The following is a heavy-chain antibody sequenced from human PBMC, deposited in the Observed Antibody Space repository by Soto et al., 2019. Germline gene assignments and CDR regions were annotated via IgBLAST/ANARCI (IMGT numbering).Heavy chain of an antibody. CDR1: GRSFSGYY. V-gene: IGHV4-34*01. CDR2: ITHSGST. Sequence: PSETLSLTCAVYGRSFSGYYWSWIRKPPGKGLEWIGEITHSGSTNYNPSLRSRGTISVDTSKNQFSLKLSSVTAADTAVYYCARGPSSWYARWFDPWGQGTLVTVSP. D-gene: IGHD6-13*01. CDR3: ARGPSSWYARWFDP. J-gene: IGHJ5*02.